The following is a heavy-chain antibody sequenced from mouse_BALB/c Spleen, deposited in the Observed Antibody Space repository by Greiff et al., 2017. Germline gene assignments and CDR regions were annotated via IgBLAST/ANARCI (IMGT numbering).Heavy chain of an antibody. CDR2: IYPGNVNT. D-gene: IGHD2-3*01. V-gene: IGHV1S56*01. Sequence: VKLQESGPELVKPGASVRISCKASGYTFTSYYIHWVKQRPGQGLEWIGWIYPGNVNTKYNEKFKGKATLTADKSSSTAYMQLSSLTSEDSAVYFCARSNGYFYYFDYWGQGTTLTVSS. CDR1: GYTFTSYY. CDR3: ARSNGYFYYFDY. J-gene: IGHJ2*01.